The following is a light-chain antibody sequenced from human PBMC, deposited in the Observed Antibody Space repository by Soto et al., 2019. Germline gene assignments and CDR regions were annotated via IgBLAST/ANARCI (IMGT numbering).Light chain of an antibody. CDR3: QQYHHSPVT. J-gene: IGKJ4*01. Sequence: EIVMTQSPATLSVSPGERVTLSCRASQSVTRNLAWYQHTPGQSPRLLISAASSGATGLPSRFSGSGSGTDFTLTISSLQSEDAAVYYRQQYHHSPVTFGGGTKVEIK. V-gene: IGKV3-15*01. CDR1: QSVTRN. CDR2: AAS.